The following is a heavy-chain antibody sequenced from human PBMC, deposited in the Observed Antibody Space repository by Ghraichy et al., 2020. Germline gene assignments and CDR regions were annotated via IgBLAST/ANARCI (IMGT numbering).Heavy chain of an antibody. Sequence: ATVKVSCKASGYTFINYGITWVRQAPGQGLEWLGWITSKSGNTQYGWKFQGRVTMTTDTSTSTAYMELRSIRSDDTAVYYCARGINYFDPWGQGTLVTVSS. J-gene: IGHJ5*02. CDR2: ITSKSGNT. CDR3: ARGINYFDP. CDR1: GYTFINYG. V-gene: IGHV1-18*01. D-gene: IGHD5-24*01.